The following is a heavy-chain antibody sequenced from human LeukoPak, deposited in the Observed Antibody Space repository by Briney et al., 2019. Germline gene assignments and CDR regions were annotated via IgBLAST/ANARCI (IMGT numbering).Heavy chain of an antibody. J-gene: IGHJ1*01. V-gene: IGHV5-51*01. Sequence: GESLKISCKGSGYSFTSYWIGWVRRMPGKGLEWMGIIYPGDSDTRYSPSFQGPVTISADKSISTAYLQWSSLKASDTATYYCARPYCAGDCYSLYFQHWGQGTLVTVSS. D-gene: IGHD2-21*02. CDR1: GYSFTSYW. CDR2: IYPGDSDT. CDR3: ARPYCAGDCYSLYFQH.